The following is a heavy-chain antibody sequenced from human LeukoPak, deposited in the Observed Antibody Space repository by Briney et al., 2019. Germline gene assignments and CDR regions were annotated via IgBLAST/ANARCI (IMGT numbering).Heavy chain of an antibody. CDR2: ISISSSAI. Sequence: GGSVRLSCAASGFTFSSYRMDWVSQAAGKGREWVSYISISSSAIYYADSVKGRFTISRDNAKNSLYLQMNSLRAEDTAVYYCARSSLVAAAGTWFDLWGQGTLVTVSS. V-gene: IGHV3-48*01. CDR1: GFTFSSYR. D-gene: IGHD6-13*01. J-gene: IGHJ5*02. CDR3: ARSSLVAAAGTWFDL.